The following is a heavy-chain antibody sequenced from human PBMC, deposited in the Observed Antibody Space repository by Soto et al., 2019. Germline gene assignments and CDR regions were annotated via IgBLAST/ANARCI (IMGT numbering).Heavy chain of an antibody. CDR1: GGTFSTHA. D-gene: IGHD2-15*01. J-gene: IGHJ6*02. Sequence: SVKVSCKASGGTFSTHAIIWVRQAPGHGLEWMGGIIPISGTTYYSQKFQGRVTITADEPTSTAFMELSSLKSEDTAVFYCARGYCSGGNCYSGMDVWGQGTMVTVSS. V-gene: IGHV1-69*13. CDR3: ARGYCSGGNCYSGMDV. CDR2: IIPISGTT.